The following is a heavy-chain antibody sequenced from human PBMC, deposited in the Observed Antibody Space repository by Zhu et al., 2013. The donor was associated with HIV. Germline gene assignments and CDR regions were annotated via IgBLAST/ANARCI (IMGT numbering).Heavy chain of an antibody. Sequence: QVQLVQSGAEVKKPGSSVKVSCKASGGTFSSSAISWVRQAPGQGLEWMGWIIPIFGIANYAQRFQGRVTITADKSTSTVYMELSSLRSDDTALYYCARGGTGGYSYGLNSWGQGTLVTVSS. CDR3: ARGGTGGYSYGLNS. D-gene: IGHD5-18*01. J-gene: IGHJ4*02. CDR1: GGTFSSSA. CDR2: IIPIFGIA. V-gene: IGHV1-69*17.